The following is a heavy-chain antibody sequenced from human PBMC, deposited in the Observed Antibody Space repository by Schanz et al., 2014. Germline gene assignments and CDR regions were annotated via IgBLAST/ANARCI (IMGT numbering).Heavy chain of an antibody. Sequence: VQLVESGGGVVQPGTSLRLSCAASGFTFSSYWMHWVRQAPGKGLVWVSHINSDGSSTTYADSVKGRFTVSRDNAKNTVYLQMTSLRVEDTAVYYCARGGADSAMAHEYWGRGTLVTVSS. CDR1: GFTFSSYW. V-gene: IGHV3-74*02. D-gene: IGHD5-18*01. J-gene: IGHJ4*02. CDR2: INSDGSST. CDR3: ARGGADSAMAHEY.